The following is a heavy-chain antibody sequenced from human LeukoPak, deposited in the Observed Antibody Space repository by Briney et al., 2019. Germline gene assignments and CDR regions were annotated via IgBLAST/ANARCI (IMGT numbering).Heavy chain of an antibody. V-gene: IGHV3-23*01. CDR3: AKDWDYYGSGSYSDY. D-gene: IGHD3-10*01. Sequence: GGSLRLSCAASGFTFSSYAMRWVRQAPGKGREWGSGISGSGGSTYYADSVKGRFTISRDNSKNTLYLQMNSLRAEDTAVYYCAKDWDYYGSGSYSDYWGQGTLVTVSS. CDR1: GFTFSSYA. CDR2: ISGSGGST. J-gene: IGHJ4*02.